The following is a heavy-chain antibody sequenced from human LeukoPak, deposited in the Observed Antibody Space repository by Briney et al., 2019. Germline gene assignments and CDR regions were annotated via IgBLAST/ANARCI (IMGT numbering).Heavy chain of an antibody. J-gene: IGHJ5*02. D-gene: IGHD3-3*01. CDR1: GGSISSGDYY. Sequence: SETLSLTCAVSGGSISSGDYYWSWIRQPPGKGLEWIGYIYYSGSTYYNPSLKSRVTISVDTSKNQFSLKLSSVTAADTAVYYCARDHRYDFWSGYPSWFDPWDQGTLVTVSS. CDR3: ARDHRYDFWSGYPSWFDP. V-gene: IGHV4-30-4*08. CDR2: IYYSGST.